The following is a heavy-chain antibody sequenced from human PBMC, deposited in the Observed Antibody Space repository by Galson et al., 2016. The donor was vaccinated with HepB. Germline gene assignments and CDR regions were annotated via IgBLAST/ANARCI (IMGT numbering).Heavy chain of an antibody. Sequence: SLRLSCAASGLSFSSYAMSWVRQAPGKGLEWVSSISGSGGSTNSADSVRGRFTISRDNSNNTLYLQMNSLRAEDTAVYYCAREVAGDGRCGVDVWGQGTTVTVS. CDR2: ISGSGGST. CDR3: AREVAGDGRCGVDV. CDR1: GLSFSSYA. D-gene: IGHD2-15*01. V-gene: IGHV3-23*01. J-gene: IGHJ6*02.